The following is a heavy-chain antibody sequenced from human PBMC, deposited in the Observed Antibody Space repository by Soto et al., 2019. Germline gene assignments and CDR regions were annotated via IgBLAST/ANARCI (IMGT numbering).Heavy chain of an antibody. D-gene: IGHD3-10*01. CDR1: GYTFTSYA. CDR3: SRGSGLTLFDP. CDR2: INAGNGNT. V-gene: IGHV1-3*01. J-gene: IGHJ5*02. Sequence: QVQLVQSGAEVKKPGASVKVSCKASGYTFTSYAMHWVRQAPGQRLEWMGRINAGNGNTKYSQKCQGRVTITRDTAASTAYMELSRLTSEDTAVYYCSRGSGLTLFDPWGQGTLVTVSS.